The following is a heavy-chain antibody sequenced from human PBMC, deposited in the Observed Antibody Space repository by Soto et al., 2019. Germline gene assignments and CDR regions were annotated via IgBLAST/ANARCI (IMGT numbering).Heavy chain of an antibody. CDR2: IYWNDDK. CDR1: GFSLRTSGVG. Sequence: QITLKESGPTLVKPTQTLTLTCIFSGFSLRTSGVGVGWIRQPPGKALEWLGFIYWNDDKSYSPSLKSRLTITKDTSKNQVVLTMTNMDTVDTATYYCAKRGSSGWFGWFDPCGKGTLVTVSS. CDR3: AKRGSSGWFGWFDP. V-gene: IGHV2-5*01. D-gene: IGHD6-19*01. J-gene: IGHJ5*02.